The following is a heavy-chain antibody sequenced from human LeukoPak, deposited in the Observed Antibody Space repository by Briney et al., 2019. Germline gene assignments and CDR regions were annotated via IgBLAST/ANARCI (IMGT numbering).Heavy chain of an antibody. D-gene: IGHD3-16*01. Sequence: NPSETLSLTCAVYGGSFSGYYWSWIRQPQPPGKGLEWIGEINHSGSTKYNPSLKSRVTISVDTSKNQFSLKLSSVTAADTAVYYCARDYRSTIGGEYGMDVWGQGITVTVSS. V-gene: IGHV4-34*01. CDR1: GGSFSGYY. CDR2: INHSGST. CDR3: ARDYRSTIGGEYGMDV. J-gene: IGHJ6*02.